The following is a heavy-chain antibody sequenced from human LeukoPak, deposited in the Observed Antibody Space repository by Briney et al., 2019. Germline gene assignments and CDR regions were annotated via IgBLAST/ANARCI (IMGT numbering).Heavy chain of an antibody. V-gene: IGHV3-30*04. CDR2: ISYDGSNK. J-gene: IGHJ4*02. D-gene: IGHD6-6*01. Sequence: PGGSLRLSCAASVFTYTKHAMHWVRQAPGKGLEWVAVISYDGSNKKYADSVKGRFTISRDNSKDTLYLQMNSLRAEDTAVYYCARTLIEYSVSSCYFDYWGQGTLVTVSS. CDR3: ARTLIEYSVSSCYFDY. CDR1: VFTYTKHA.